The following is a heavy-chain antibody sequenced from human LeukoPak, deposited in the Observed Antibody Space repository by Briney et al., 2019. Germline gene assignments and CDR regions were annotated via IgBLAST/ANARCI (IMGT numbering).Heavy chain of an antibody. CDR2: IKQDGSEK. CDR3: ARERDSGNDY. CDR1: GFSLSRHL. V-gene: IGHV3-7*01. J-gene: IGHJ4*02. Sequence: GGSPGPSRAASGFSLSRHLMSWVRQAPGKGLEWVANIKQDGSEKYYVDSVKGRFAISRDNAKNSLYLQMNSLRAADTAVYFWARERDSGNDYWGQGTLVTVSS. D-gene: IGHD5-12*01.